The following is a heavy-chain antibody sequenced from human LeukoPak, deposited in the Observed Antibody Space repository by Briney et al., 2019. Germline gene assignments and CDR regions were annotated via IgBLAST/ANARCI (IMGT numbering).Heavy chain of an antibody. D-gene: IGHD3-22*01. CDR1: GLTFRSFG. J-gene: IGHJ4*02. Sequence: GTSLRLSCAASGLTFRSFGMHWVRQAPGKGLEWVAYISYDGTDKYYGESVKGRFTISRDNSKNTLYMQMSSLRVEDTAVYYCVNSDYYDRRDYPLDYWGQGTQVIVSS. CDR3: VNSDYYDRRDYPLDY. CDR2: ISYDGTDK. V-gene: IGHV3-30*18.